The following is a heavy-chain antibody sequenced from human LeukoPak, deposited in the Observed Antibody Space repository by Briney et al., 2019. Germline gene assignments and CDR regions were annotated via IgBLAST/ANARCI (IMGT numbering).Heavy chain of an antibody. V-gene: IGHV1-18*01. CDR1: GYTFANYG. Sequence: GASVKVSCKASGYTFANYGITWVRQAPGQGLEWMGWISVYNGNTKYAQKLQGRVTMITDTSTSTAYMELRSLRSDDTAVYYCARDRHYDSSGYFTPDYWGQGTLVTVSS. CDR3: ARDRHYDSSGYFTPDY. CDR2: ISVYNGNT. D-gene: IGHD3-22*01. J-gene: IGHJ4*02.